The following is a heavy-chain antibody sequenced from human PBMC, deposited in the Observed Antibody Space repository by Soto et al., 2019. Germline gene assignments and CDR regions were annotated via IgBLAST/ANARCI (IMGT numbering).Heavy chain of an antibody. J-gene: IGHJ4*01. V-gene: IGHV3-30*03. Sequence: QLQLVESGGGVVQPGRSLRLSCAASGFNFSANGMHWVRQAPGTGLELVALLSFDASKKYYADSVKGRFTISRDTSRDTLYLQMNSLRVEDTAVYYCRAGVAEWGHGTRVTVSS. CDR2: LSFDASKK. CDR3: RAGVAE. D-gene: IGHD3-10*01. CDR1: GFNFSANG.